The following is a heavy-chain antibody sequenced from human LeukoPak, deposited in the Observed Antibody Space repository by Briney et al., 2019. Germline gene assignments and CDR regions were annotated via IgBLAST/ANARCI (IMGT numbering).Heavy chain of an antibody. CDR1: GGSLNRDY. Sequence: SETLSLTCTVSGGSLNRDYWTWIRQPPRKGLEWIGYMHYSGNTNYNTSLKNRVTISVDTSKSKFSLKLSGVTAADTAVYYCARVSSSSWFGAFDYWGQGTLVTVSS. J-gene: IGHJ4*02. CDR3: ARVSSSSWFGAFDY. V-gene: IGHV4-59*01. CDR2: MHYSGNT. D-gene: IGHD6-13*01.